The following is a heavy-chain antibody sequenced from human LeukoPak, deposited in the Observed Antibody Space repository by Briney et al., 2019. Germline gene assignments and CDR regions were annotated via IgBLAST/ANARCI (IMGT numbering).Heavy chain of an antibody. Sequence: EASVKVSCKASGGTFSSYAISWVRQAPGQGLEWMGGIIPIFGTANYAQKFQGRVTITADKSTSTAYMELSSLRSEDTAVYCCARACSSTSCSGSDYYYYGMDVWGKGTTVTVSS. D-gene: IGHD2-2*01. V-gene: IGHV1-69*06. CDR3: ARACSSTSCSGSDYYYYGMDV. J-gene: IGHJ6*04. CDR1: GGTFSSYA. CDR2: IIPIFGTA.